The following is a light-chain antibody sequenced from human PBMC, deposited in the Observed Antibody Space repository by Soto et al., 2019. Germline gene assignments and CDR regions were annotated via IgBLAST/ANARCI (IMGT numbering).Light chain of an antibody. Sequence: QSALTQPSSSSGSPGQSITISCTGTSSDVGGYNYVSWYQQHPGKAPKLMIYEVSNRPSGVSNRFSGSKSGNTASLTISGLQAEDEADYYCSSYTSSSTIGVFGTGTKVTVL. CDR3: SSYTSSSTIGV. CDR1: SSDVGGYNY. CDR2: EVS. J-gene: IGLJ1*01. V-gene: IGLV2-14*01.